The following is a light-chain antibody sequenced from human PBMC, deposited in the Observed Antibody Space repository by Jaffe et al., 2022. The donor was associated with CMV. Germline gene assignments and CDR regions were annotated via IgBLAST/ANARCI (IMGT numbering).Light chain of an antibody. CDR2: DVD. CDR1: SSEVHGYNS. CDR3: SSYTGTYTWV. V-gene: IGLV2-11*01. Sequence: QSALTQPRSVSGSPGQSVTISCTGVSSEVHGYNSVSWNQQHPGKAPKLIIYDVDKRPSGVPGRFSGSKSGNTASLTISGLQAEDEADYYCSSYTGTYTWVFGGGTTVTVL. J-gene: IGLJ3*02.